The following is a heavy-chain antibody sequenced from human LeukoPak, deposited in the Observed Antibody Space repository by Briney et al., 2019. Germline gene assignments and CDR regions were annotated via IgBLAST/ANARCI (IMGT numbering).Heavy chain of an antibody. CDR1: GGSISSGGYS. Sequence: PSETLSLTCAVSGGSISSGGYSWSWIRQPPGKGLEWIGYIYYSGSTYYNPSLKSRVTISVDTSKNQFSLKLSSVTAADTAVYYCARVVKRGSAVVIDYWGQGTLVTVSS. J-gene: IGHJ4*02. CDR3: ARVVKRGSAVVIDY. CDR2: IYYSGST. D-gene: IGHD2-15*01. V-gene: IGHV4-30-4*07.